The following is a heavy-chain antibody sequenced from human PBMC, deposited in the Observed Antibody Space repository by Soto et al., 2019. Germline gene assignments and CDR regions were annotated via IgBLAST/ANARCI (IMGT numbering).Heavy chain of an antibody. D-gene: IGHD5-12*01. CDR2: IYYNGGT. CDR1: GGSFSRGNYY. CDR3: AGLYSGYEIWYFDL. V-gene: IGHV4-39*01. J-gene: IGHJ2*01. Sequence: QLQLQESGPGLVKPSETLSLNCTVSGGSFSRGNYYWGWIRQTPGKGPEWIANIYYNGGTYYNPSLKSRVTISLDTSKNLLSLKLCSLTAADTAVYYCAGLYSGYEIWYFDLWGRGTLVTVSS.